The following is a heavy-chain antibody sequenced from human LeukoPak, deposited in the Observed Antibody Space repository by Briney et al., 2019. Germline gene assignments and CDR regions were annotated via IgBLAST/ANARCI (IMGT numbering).Heavy chain of an antibody. CDR1: GFTFSSYE. Sequence: GGSLRLSCAASGFTFSSYEVNWVRQAPGKGLGWVSYIDSSGRTIHYAHSVKGRFTISRENAKNSLYLQMNSLRLEDAADYYCARGVGSASYYYYMDVWGKGTTVTVSS. J-gene: IGHJ6*03. CDR3: ARGVGSASYYYYMDV. D-gene: IGHD3-10*01. CDR2: IDSSGRTI. V-gene: IGHV3-48*03.